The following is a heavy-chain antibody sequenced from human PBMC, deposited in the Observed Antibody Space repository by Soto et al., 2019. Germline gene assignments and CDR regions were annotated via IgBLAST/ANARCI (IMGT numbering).Heavy chain of an antibody. V-gene: IGHV1-58*01. J-gene: IGHJ5*02. CDR2: IVVGSGNT. CDR3: ARGRTPSPNNWFDP. CDR1: GFTFTSSA. Sequence: GASVKVSCKASGFTFTSSAVQWVRQARGQRLEWIGWIVVGSGNTNYAQKFQERVTITRDRSISTAYLQWSSLKASDSAMYYCARGRTPSPNNWFDPWGQGTLVTVSS.